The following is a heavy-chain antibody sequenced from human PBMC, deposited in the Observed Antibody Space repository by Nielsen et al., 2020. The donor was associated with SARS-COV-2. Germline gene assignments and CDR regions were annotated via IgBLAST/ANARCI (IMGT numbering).Heavy chain of an antibody. CDR1: GFSLTTSGMR. D-gene: IGHD6-13*01. Sequence: SGPTLVKPTQTLTLTCTFSGFSLTTSGMRVSWIRQPPGKALEWLARIDWDDDKIYSTSLKTRLTISKDTSKNQVVLTMTDMDPVDTATYYCARIDGYNSGWYTFYQWGQGTLVTVSS. J-gene: IGHJ4*02. CDR2: IDWDDDK. CDR3: ARIDGYNSGWYTFYQ. V-gene: IGHV2-70*04.